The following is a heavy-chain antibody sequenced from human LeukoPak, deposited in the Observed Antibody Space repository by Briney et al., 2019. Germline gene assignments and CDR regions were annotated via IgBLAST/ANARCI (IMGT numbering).Heavy chain of an antibody. J-gene: IGHJ4*02. CDR1: GFTFSSYW. V-gene: IGHV3-74*01. D-gene: IGHD6-6*01. CDR2: INGNGSST. Sequence: PGGTLRLSCAASGFTFSSYWMHWVRQAPGKGRVWVSRINGNGSSTAYADSAKGRFTISRDNAKSTLYLQMNSLRAEDTAVYYCARLSYRPESSIAARPYDYWGQGTLVTVSS. CDR3: ARLSYRPESSIAARPYDY.